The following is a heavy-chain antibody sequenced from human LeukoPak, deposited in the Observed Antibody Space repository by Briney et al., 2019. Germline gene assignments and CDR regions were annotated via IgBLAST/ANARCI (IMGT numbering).Heavy chain of an antibody. J-gene: IGHJ4*02. CDR2: ISGSGGST. CDR1: GFTFSSHA. CDR3: AKDGAGRAVAGGFDY. D-gene: IGHD6-19*01. Sequence: GGSLRLSCAASGFTFSSHAMSWVRQAPGKGLEWVSAISGSGGSTYYADSVKGRFTISRDNSKNTLYLQMNSLRAEDTAVYYCAKDGAGRAVAGGFDYWGQGTLVTVSS. V-gene: IGHV3-23*01.